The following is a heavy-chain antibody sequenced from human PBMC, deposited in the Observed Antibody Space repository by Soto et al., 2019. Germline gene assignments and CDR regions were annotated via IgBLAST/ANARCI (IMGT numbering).Heavy chain of an antibody. D-gene: IGHD3-22*01. CDR1: GFTFSSYA. CDR3: AKETPGYYDSSGYYLGDY. CDR2: ISGSGGST. V-gene: IGHV3-23*01. J-gene: IGHJ4*02. Sequence: LRLSCAASGFTFSSYAMSWVRQAPGKGLEWVSAISGSGGSTYYADSVKGRFTISRDNSKNTLYLQMNSLRAEDTAVYYCAKETPGYYDSSGYYLGDYWGQGTLVTVSS.